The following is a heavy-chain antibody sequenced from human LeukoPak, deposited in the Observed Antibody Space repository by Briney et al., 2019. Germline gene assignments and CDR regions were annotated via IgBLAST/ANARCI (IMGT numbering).Heavy chain of an antibody. Sequence: AGGSLRLSCAASGFTFSSYAMHWGRQAPGKGLEWVAVISYDGSNKYYADSVKGRFTISRDNSKNTLYLQMNSLRADDTAVYYCARADYRPAALGYCGQATLVTVSS. CDR1: GFTFSSYA. D-gene: IGHD2-2*01. CDR2: ISYDGSNK. J-gene: IGHJ4*02. V-gene: IGHV3-30*01. CDR3: ARADYRPAALGY.